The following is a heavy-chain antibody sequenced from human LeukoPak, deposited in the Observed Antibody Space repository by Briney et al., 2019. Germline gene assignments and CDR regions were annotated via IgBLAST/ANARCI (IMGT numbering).Heavy chain of an antibody. Sequence: ASVKVSCKASGYTFTSYGISWVRQAPGQGLEWMGWISAYNGNTNYAQKLQGRVTMTTDTSTSTAYMELRSLRSDDTAVYYCAREHCSGGSCYSGQDFDSWGQGTLVTVSS. CDR1: GYTFTSYG. V-gene: IGHV1-18*01. CDR2: ISAYNGNT. CDR3: AREHCSGGSCYSGQDFDS. J-gene: IGHJ4*02. D-gene: IGHD2-15*01.